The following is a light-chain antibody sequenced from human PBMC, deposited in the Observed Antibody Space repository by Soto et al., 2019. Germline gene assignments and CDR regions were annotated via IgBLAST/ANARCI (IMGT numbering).Light chain of an antibody. V-gene: IGKV3-15*01. Sequence: DTALKQYPGTPSLTPGVRVTVSCRASQSVSSNYLAWYQQKPGQAPRLLIYGASPRATGIPGRFSGSGSGTVFTLTISSLQSEDFGVYYWQQYNKWPGTCGRGTKVDIK. CDR3: QQYNKWPGT. J-gene: IGKJ1*01. CDR1: QSVSSN. CDR2: GAS.